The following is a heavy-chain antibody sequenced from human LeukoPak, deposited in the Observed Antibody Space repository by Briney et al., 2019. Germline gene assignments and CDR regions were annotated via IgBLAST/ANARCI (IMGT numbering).Heavy chain of an antibody. CDR1: GFTFSSYA. Sequence: GGSLRLSCAASGFTFSSYAMSWVRQAPGKGLEWVSAISGSGGSTYYADSVKGRSTISRDNPKNTLYLQMNSLRAEDTAVYYCAPQRYCSSTSCYTPYNWFDPWGQGTLVTVSS. CDR2: ISGSGGST. D-gene: IGHD2-2*02. CDR3: APQRYCSSTSCYTPYNWFDP. V-gene: IGHV3-23*01. J-gene: IGHJ5*02.